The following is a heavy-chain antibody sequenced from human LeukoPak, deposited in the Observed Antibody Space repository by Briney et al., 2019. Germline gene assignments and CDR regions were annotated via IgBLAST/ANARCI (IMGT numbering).Heavy chain of an antibody. J-gene: IGHJ6*04. CDR2: ISYDGSNK. V-gene: IGHV3-30*04. Sequence: PGGSLRLSCAASGFTFSSYAMHWVRQAPGKGLEWVAVISYDGSNKYYADSVKGRFTISRDNSKNTLYLQMNSLRAEDTAVYYCAREYGLLEYSPLDVWGKGTTVTVSS. CDR1: GFTFSSYA. D-gene: IGHD5-18*01. CDR3: AREYGLLEYSPLDV.